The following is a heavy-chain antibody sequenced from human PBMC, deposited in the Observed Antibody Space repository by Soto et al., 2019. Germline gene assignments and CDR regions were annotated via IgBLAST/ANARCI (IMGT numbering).Heavy chain of an antibody. CDR2: IDYSGSN. CDR3: ARRGRGEDAFDI. Sequence: QLQLQESGPGLVKPSETLSLTCTVSGGSISSSSYYWGWIRQPPGKGLEWIGSIDYSGSNDYNPSLKRRDTIYVETSKNQFSRKMSSVTAAETAVYYCARRGRGEDAFDIWGQGTMVTGS. CDR1: GGSISSSSYY. D-gene: IGHD3-10*01. J-gene: IGHJ3*02. V-gene: IGHV4-39*01.